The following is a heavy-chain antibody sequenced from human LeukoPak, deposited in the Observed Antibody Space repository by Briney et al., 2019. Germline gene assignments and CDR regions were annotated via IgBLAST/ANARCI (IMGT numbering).Heavy chain of an antibody. J-gene: IGHJ5*02. CDR1: GFTFSSYW. Sequence: GGSLRLSCAASGFTFSSYWMSWVRQAPGKGLEWVANIKQDGSEKYYVDSVEGRFTISRDNAKNSVYLQINRLRAEDTAVYYCARRGTIAVPVFWFDPWGQGTLVIVSS. CDR2: IKQDGSEK. D-gene: IGHD6-19*01. V-gene: IGHV3-7*01. CDR3: ARRGTIAVPVFWFDP.